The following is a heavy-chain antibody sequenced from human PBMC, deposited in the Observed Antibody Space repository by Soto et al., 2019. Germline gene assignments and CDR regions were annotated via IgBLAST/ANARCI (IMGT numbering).Heavy chain of an antibody. CDR3: ARVQRRDGYNYEEGGFDY. D-gene: IGHD5-12*01. J-gene: IGHJ4*02. Sequence: ASETLSLTCTVSGGSISSGGYYWSWIRQHPGKGLEWIGYIYYSGSTYYSPSLKSRVTISVDTSKNQFSLKLSSVTAADTAVYYCARVQRRDGYNYEEGGFDYWGQGTLVTVSS. V-gene: IGHV4-31*03. CDR2: IYYSGST. CDR1: GGSISSGGYY.